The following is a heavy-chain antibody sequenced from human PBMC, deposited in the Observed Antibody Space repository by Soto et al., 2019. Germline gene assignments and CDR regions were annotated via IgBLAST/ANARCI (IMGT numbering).Heavy chain of an antibody. D-gene: IGHD4-17*01. Sequence: ESGGGLVQPGGSLRLSCAASGFTFSSYSMNWVRQAPGKGLEWVSYISSSSSTIYYADSVKGRFTISRDNAKNSLYLQMNSPRAEDTAVYYCARERVPPPMTTVTTGGYYYYMDVWGKGTTVTVSS. CDR2: ISSSSSTI. J-gene: IGHJ6*03. CDR1: GFTFSSYS. V-gene: IGHV3-48*01. CDR3: ARERVPPPMTTVTTGGYYYYMDV.